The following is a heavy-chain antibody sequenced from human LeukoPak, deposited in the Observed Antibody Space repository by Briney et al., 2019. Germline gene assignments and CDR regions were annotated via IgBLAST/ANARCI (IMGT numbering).Heavy chain of an antibody. D-gene: IGHD3-22*01. V-gene: IGHV3-33*01. CDR2: IWYDGSYK. Sequence: GGSLRLSCAASGFTFITYGMHWVRQAPGKGLEWVALIWYDGSYKYYADSVKGRFTISRDNSKNTLYLQMNSLRAEDTAVYYCAREYYDSSDYPRQHYSDYWGQGTLVTVSS. CDR1: GFTFITYG. J-gene: IGHJ4*02. CDR3: AREYYDSSDYPRQHYSDY.